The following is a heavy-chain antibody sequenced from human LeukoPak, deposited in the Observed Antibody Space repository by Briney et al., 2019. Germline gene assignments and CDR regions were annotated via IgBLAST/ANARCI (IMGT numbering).Heavy chain of an antibody. J-gene: IGHJ3*02. D-gene: IGHD6-19*01. CDR3: ARSTYSREVSSGRNAFDI. Sequence: ASVKVSCKASGCTFTSYYMHWVRQAPGQGLEWMGIINPSGGSTSYAQKFQGRVTMTRDTSTSTVYMELSSLRSEDTAVYYCARSTYSREVSSGRNAFDIWGQGTMVTVSS. CDR2: INPSGGST. V-gene: IGHV1-46*01. CDR1: GCTFTSYY.